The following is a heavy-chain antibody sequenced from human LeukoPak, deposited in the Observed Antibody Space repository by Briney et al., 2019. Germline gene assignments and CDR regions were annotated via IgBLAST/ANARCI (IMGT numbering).Heavy chain of an antibody. D-gene: IGHD4-17*01. CDR2: IYYSGSI. Sequence: SETLSITCNVSGGSISSTSYYWGWIRPPPGKGLEWIGSIYYSGSIYYNPSLKSRVTISVDTSKNQFSLKLSSVTAPDTAVYYCASLVTTGAYFYYYGLDVWGPGTTVTVSS. CDR1: GGSISSTSYY. CDR3: ASLVTTGAYFYYYGLDV. J-gene: IGHJ6*02. V-gene: IGHV4-39*01.